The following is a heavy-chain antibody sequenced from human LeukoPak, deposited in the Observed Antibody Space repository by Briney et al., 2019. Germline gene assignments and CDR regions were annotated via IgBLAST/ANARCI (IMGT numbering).Heavy chain of an antibody. D-gene: IGHD6-13*01. Sequence: GGSLRLSCAASGFTFSSYVMNWVRQAPGKGLEWVSGISASGGIKDYTDSVKGRFTISRDSSKNTLSLQMNSLRVEDTAVYYCARVSSSSWWALDYWGQGTLVTVSS. J-gene: IGHJ4*02. CDR3: ARVSSSSWWALDY. CDR1: GFTFSSYV. V-gene: IGHV3-23*01. CDR2: ISASGGIK.